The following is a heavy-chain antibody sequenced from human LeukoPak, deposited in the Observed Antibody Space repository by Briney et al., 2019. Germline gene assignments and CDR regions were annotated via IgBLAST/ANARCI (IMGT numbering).Heavy chain of an antibody. Sequence: PGGSLRLSCAASGFTFSGNGMSWVRQAPGKGPEWVSGVTGDGATTYYADSVKGRFTISRDNSKNTVYLQMNSPRAEDTAFYYCAKMQGYFDYWSQGTLVTVSA. V-gene: IGHV3-23*01. CDR2: VTGDGATT. CDR1: GFTFSGNG. CDR3: AKMQGYFDY. J-gene: IGHJ4*02.